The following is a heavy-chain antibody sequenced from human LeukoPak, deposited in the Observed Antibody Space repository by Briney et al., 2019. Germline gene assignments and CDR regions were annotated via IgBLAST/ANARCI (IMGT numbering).Heavy chain of an antibody. V-gene: IGHV3-48*03. CDR2: ISSSGSTI. J-gene: IGHJ3*02. D-gene: IGHD6-19*01. CDR3: ARDLAVAGDAFDI. CDR1: GFTFSSYE. Sequence: GGSLRLSCAASGFTFSSYEMNCVRQSPGKGLEWVSYISSSGSTIYYADSVKGRFTISRDNAKNSLYLQMNSLRAEDTAVYYCARDLAVAGDAFDIWGQGTMVTVSS.